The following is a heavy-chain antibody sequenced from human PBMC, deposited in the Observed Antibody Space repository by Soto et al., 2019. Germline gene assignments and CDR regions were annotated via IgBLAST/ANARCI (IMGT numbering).Heavy chain of an antibody. CDR2: IYYSGNT. Sequence: SETLSLTCTVSGDSVTSGNYYWSWIRQPPGKGLEWIGYIYYSGNTNYSPSLKNRVTISLDTSKNKFSLNLNSVTAADTAVYYCARIPVDTYMIYWSDPWGQGTLVTVSS. CDR1: GDSVTSGNYY. D-gene: IGHD5-18*01. J-gene: IGHJ5*01. V-gene: IGHV4-61*01. CDR3: ARIPVDTYMIYWSDP.